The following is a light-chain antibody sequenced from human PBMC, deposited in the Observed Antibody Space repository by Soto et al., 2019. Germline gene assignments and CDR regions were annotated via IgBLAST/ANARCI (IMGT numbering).Light chain of an antibody. J-gene: IGKJ1*01. CDR1: QSISSW. CDR3: QQYNSYSRT. CDR2: KAS. V-gene: IGKV1-5*03. Sequence: DIQMTQSPSTLSSSLGERFTITCRASQSISSWLAWYQQKPGKAPKLLIYKASSLESGVPSRFSGSGSGTEFTLTISSLQPDDFATYYCQQYNSYSRTFGQGTKVDIK.